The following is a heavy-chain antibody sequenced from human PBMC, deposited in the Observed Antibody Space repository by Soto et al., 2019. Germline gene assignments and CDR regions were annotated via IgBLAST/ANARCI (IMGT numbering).Heavy chain of an antibody. CDR1: GFTFSSYS. Sequence: EVQLVESGGGLVQPGGSLRLSCAASGFTFSSYSMNWVRQAPGKGLEWVSYISSSSSTIYYADSVKGRFTISRDNAKNSLYLQMNSLRDEDTAVYYCARDGGRYDILTGHFEWFAPWGQGTLVTVSS. CDR3: ARDGGRYDILTGHFEWFAP. CDR2: ISSSSSTI. V-gene: IGHV3-48*02. D-gene: IGHD3-9*01. J-gene: IGHJ5*02.